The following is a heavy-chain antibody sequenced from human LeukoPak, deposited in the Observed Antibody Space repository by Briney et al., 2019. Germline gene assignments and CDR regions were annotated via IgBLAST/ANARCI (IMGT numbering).Heavy chain of an antibody. V-gene: IGHV3-43*02. D-gene: IGHD2-15*01. J-gene: IGHJ4*02. CDR2: ISGDGGST. Sequence: PGGSLRLSCAASGFTFSSYAMHWVRQAPGKGLEWVSLISGDGGSTYYADSVKGRFTISRDNSKNSLYLQMNSLRTEDTALYYCAKDILPYCSGGSCYAQLDYWGQGTLVTVSS. CDR3: AKDILPYCSGGSCYAQLDY. CDR1: GFTFSSYA.